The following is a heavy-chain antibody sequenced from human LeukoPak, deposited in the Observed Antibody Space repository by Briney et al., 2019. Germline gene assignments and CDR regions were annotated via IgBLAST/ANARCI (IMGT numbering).Heavy chain of an antibody. CDR2: IYPGDSDT. CDR3: VRTTGYSSSWYGDY. V-gene: IGHV5-51*01. D-gene: IGHD6-13*01. J-gene: IGHJ4*02. CDR1: GYSFTSYW. Sequence: HGESLKISCKGSGYSFTSYWIGWVRRIPGKGLEWMGIIYPGDSDTRYSPSFQGQVTISADRSISTAYLQWSSLKASDTAMYYCVRTTGYSSSWYGDYWGQGTLVTVSS.